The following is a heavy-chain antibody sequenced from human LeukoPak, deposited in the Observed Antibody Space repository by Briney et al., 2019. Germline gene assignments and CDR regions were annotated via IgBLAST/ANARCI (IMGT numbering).Heavy chain of an antibody. J-gene: IGHJ4*02. CDR1: GYSFTSYW. V-gene: IGHV5-51*01. CDR3: ARRYYYDSATYSLRGPYYFDY. D-gene: IGHD3-22*01. Sequence: GESLQISCKGSGYSFTSYWIGWVRQMPGKGLEWMGIIYPGDSDTSYSPSFQRQVTISAAKAISTAYLQWSSPKASDPAMYYCARRYYYDSATYSLRGPYYFDYWGQGTLVTVSS. CDR2: IYPGDSDT.